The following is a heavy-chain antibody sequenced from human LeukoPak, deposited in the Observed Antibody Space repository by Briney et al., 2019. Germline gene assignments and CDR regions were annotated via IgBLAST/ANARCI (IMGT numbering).Heavy chain of an antibody. CDR2: ISSNGGST. D-gene: IGHD1-1*01. CDR1: GFTFSSYA. J-gene: IGHJ6*03. Sequence: LPGGSLRLSCAASGFTFSSYAMHWVRQAPGKGLEYVSAISSNGGSTYYANSVKGRFTISRDNSKNTLYLQMGSLRAEDMAVYYCARDRPLENLQPVDYYYYMDVWGKGTTVTISS. V-gene: IGHV3-64*01. CDR3: ARDRPLENLQPVDYYYYMDV.